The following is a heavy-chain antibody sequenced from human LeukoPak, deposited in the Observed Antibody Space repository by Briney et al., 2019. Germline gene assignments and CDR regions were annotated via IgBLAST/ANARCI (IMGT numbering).Heavy chain of an antibody. Sequence: GGSLRLSCAASGFNFGDSVMGWVRQAPAKGLEWVSTIRGSGTDTYYAESVKGRFTISRDNSKSTLYLQMNSLRAEDTALYCCVKLPTGYPNWFDPWGQGTLVIVSS. J-gene: IGHJ5*02. V-gene: IGHV3-23*01. CDR2: IRGSGTDT. CDR3: VKLPTGYPNWFDP. CDR1: GFNFGDSV. D-gene: IGHD3-9*01.